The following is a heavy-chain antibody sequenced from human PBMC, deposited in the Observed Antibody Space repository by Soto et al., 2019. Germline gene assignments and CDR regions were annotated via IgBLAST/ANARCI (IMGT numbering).Heavy chain of an antibody. J-gene: IGHJ4*02. CDR2: IIPILGIA. CDR3: ARDVEMGTFDY. V-gene: IGHV1-69*08. CDR1: GGTFSSYT. Sequence: QVQLVQSGAEVKKPGSSVKVSCKASGGTFSSYTISWVRQAPGQGLEWMGRIIPILGIANYAQKFQGRVTITADKSTSTAYMELSSLRSEDTAVYYCARDVEMGTFDYWGQGTLVTVSS.